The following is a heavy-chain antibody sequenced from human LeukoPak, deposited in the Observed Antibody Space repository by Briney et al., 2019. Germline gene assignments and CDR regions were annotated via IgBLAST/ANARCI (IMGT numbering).Heavy chain of an antibody. Sequence: PGGSLRLSCAASGFTFSSYSMNWVRQAPGKGLEWVSSISSSSSYIYYADSVKGRFTISRVNAKNSLYLQMNSLRAEDTAVYYCAREGRGVVVPAATYGMDVWGQGTTVTVSS. V-gene: IGHV3-21*01. D-gene: IGHD2-2*01. CDR3: AREGRGVVVPAATYGMDV. CDR1: GFTFSSYS. CDR2: ISSSSSYI. J-gene: IGHJ6*02.